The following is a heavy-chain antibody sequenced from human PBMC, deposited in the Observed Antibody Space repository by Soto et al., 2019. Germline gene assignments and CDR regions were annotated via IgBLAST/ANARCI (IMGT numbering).Heavy chain of an antibody. CDR3: AKGVRQWLVTSDFNY. CDR1: GFTFSDYA. Sequence: VQLVESGGGVVQPGRSLRLSCAASGFTFSDYAMHWVRQAPGKGLEWVAVVSNDGRNTHYADSVKGRFTISRDSYKNTVSLEMTSVRGEDTAVYYCAKGVRQWLVTSDFNYWGQGALVTVSS. D-gene: IGHD6-19*01. CDR2: VSNDGRNT. V-gene: IGHV3-30*18. J-gene: IGHJ4*02.